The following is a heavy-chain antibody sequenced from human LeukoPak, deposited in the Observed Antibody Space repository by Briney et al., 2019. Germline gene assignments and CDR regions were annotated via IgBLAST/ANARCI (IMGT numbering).Heavy chain of an antibody. V-gene: IGHV3-30*02. CDR2: IRYDGSNK. CDR1: GFTFSSYG. D-gene: IGHD5-18*01. J-gene: IGHJ4*02. CDR3: AKGPFSGYSYGGY. Sequence: GGSLRLSCAASGFTFSSYGMHWVRQAPGKGLEWVAFIRYDGSNKYYADSVKGRFTISRDNSKNTLYLQMNSLRAEDTAVYYCAKGPFSGYSYGGYWGQGTLVTVSS.